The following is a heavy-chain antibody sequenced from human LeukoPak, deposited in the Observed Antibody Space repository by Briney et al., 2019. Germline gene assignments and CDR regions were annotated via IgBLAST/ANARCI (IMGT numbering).Heavy chain of an antibody. CDR1: GGSFSGYY. CDR3: ARQKARYSYGYGAYTY. V-gene: IGHV4-34*01. J-gene: IGHJ4*02. CDR2: INHSGST. Sequence: SETLSLTCAVYGGSFSGYYWSWIRQPPGEGLEWIGEINHSGSTNYNPSLKSRVTISVDTSKNQFSLKLSSVTAADTAVYYCARQKARYSYGYGAYTYWGQGTLVTVSS. D-gene: IGHD5-18*01.